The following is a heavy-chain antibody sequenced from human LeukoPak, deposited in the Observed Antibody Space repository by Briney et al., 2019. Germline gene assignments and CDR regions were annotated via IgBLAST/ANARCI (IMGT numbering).Heavy chain of an antibody. D-gene: IGHD3-10*01. V-gene: IGHV1-69*02. CDR3: AISGYGSGSYYNRY. Sequence: ASVKVSCKASGYTFTGYYMHWVRQAPGQGLEWMGRIIPILGIANYAQKFQGRVTITADKSTSTAYMELSSLRSEDTAVYYCAISGYGSGSYYNRYWGQGTLVTVSS. CDR2: IIPILGIA. CDR1: GYTFTGYY. J-gene: IGHJ4*02.